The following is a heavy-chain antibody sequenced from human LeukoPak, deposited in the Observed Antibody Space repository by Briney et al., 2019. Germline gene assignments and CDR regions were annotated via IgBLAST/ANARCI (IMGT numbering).Heavy chain of an antibody. CDR3: ARVRSYYYDSSGYYYDY. D-gene: IGHD3-22*01. Sequence: SVKVSCKASGYTFTSYGISWVRQAPGQGLEWMGGIIPIFGTANYAQKFQGRVTITADESTGTAYMELSSLRSEDTAVYYCARVRSYYYDSSGYYYDYWGQGTLVTVSS. CDR1: GYTFTSYG. J-gene: IGHJ4*02. V-gene: IGHV1-69*13. CDR2: IIPIFGTA.